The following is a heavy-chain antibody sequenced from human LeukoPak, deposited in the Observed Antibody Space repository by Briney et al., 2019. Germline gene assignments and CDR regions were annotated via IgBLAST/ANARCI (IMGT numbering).Heavy chain of an antibody. D-gene: IGHD5-24*01. Sequence: GESLRLSCAASGFTFSSYSMNWVRQAPGKGLEWVSSISSSSSYIYYADSVKGRFTISRDNAKNSLYLQMNSLRAEDTAVYYCARAIPSLMALDYWGQGTLVTVSS. V-gene: IGHV3-21*04. CDR3: ARAIPSLMALDY. CDR1: GFTFSSYS. CDR2: ISSSSSYI. J-gene: IGHJ4*02.